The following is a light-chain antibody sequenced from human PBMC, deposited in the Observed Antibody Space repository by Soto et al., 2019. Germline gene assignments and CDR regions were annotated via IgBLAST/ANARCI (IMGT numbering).Light chain of an antibody. CDR2: DAS. CDR3: QQYNRYLYT. Sequence: DIQMTQSPSTLSASVGDRVTITCRASQSISSWLAWYQQKPGKAPKLLIYDASSLESGVPSRFSGSGSGTEFTLTISSLQPDDFATYYCQQYNRYLYTFGQGTK. CDR1: QSISSW. V-gene: IGKV1-5*01. J-gene: IGKJ2*01.